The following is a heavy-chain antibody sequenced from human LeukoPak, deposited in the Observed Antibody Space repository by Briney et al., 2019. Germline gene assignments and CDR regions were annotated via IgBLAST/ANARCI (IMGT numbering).Heavy chain of an antibody. Sequence: GGSLRLSYAASGFTFSSYAMSWVRQALGKGLEWVSAISGSGGSTYYADSVKGRFTISRDNSKNTLYLQMNSLRAEDTAVYYCSLDCSSTSCYSFDYWGQGTLVTVSS. CDR1: GFTFSSYA. V-gene: IGHV3-23*01. J-gene: IGHJ4*02. CDR2: ISGSGGST. D-gene: IGHD2-2*01. CDR3: SLDCSSTSCYSFDY.